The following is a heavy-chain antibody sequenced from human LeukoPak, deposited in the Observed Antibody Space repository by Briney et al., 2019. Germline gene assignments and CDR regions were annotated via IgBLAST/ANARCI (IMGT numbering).Heavy chain of an antibody. CDR1: GFTFSNAW. V-gene: IGHV3-15*01. J-gene: IGHJ4*02. D-gene: IGHD6-6*01. CDR2: IKSKTDGGTT. Sequence: PGGSLRLSCAASGFTFSNAWMSWARQAQGKGMEWVGRIKSKTDGGTTDYAAPVKGRFTISRDDSKNTLYLQMNSLKTEDTAVYYCTAIAARLGVDYWGQGTLVTVSS. CDR3: TAIAARLGVDY.